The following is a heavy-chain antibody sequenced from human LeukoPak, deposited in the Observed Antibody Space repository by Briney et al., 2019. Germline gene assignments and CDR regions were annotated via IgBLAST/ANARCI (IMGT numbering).Heavy chain of an antibody. V-gene: IGHV3-53*01. J-gene: IGHJ3*02. CDR1: GFTFSSYA. CDR2: IYSGGPT. CDR3: ARGWVVATGGFDM. D-gene: IGHD2-8*02. Sequence: GGSLRLSCAASGFTFSSYAMTWVRQAPGKGLEWVSVIYSGGPTYYADSVKGRFTISRDNSKNTVYLQMNSLRGEDTAVYFCARGWVVATGGFDMWGQGTMVTVSS.